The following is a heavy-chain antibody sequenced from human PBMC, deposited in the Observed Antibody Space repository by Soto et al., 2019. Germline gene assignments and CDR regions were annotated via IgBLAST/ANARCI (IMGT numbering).Heavy chain of an antibody. CDR1: GDTFSSYA. V-gene: IGHV1-69*06. CDR3: ARDPAYAGSSGSEARGMDV. Sequence: SVKVSCKASGDTFSSYAISWVRQAPGRGLEWMGGIIPIFGTANYAQKFQGRVTITADKSTSTAYMELSSLRSEDTAVYYCARDPAYAGSSGSEARGMDVWGQGTTVTVSS. J-gene: IGHJ6*02. CDR2: IIPIFGTA. D-gene: IGHD3-22*01.